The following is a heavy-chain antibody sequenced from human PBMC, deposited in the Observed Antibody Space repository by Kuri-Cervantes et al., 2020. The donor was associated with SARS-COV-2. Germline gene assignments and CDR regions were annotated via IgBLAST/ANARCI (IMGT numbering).Heavy chain of an antibody. CDR2: IYSSGTA. D-gene: IGHD5-24*01. V-gene: IGHV4-59*12. J-gene: IGHJ4*02. CDR3: ARGAPHIQFRGEVDY. Sequence: SETLSLTCTVSGGSISNYFWSWIRQLPGKELQWIAYIYSSGTAMYKPSLTSRVTISVDTSKNQFSLKLTSVTAADTALYYCARGAPHIQFRGEVDYWSQGALVTVSS. CDR1: GGSISNYF.